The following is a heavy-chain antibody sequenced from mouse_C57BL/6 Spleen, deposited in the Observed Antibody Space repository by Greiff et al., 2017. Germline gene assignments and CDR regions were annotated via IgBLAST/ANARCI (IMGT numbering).Heavy chain of an antibody. Sequence: EVQLQQSGPELVKPGASVKISCKASGYTFTDYYMNWVKQSHGKSLEWIGDINPNNGGTSYNQKFKGKATLTVDKSSSTAYMELRSLTSEDSAVYDCADGNFWFAYWGQGTLVTVSA. J-gene: IGHJ3*01. CDR3: ADGNFWFAY. D-gene: IGHD2-1*01. CDR2: INPNNGGT. CDR1: GYTFTDYY. V-gene: IGHV1-26*01.